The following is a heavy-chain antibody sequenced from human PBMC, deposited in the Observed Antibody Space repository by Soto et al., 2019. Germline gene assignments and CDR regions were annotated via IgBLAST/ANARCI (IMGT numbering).Heavy chain of an antibody. D-gene: IGHD3-22*01. CDR2: ISSSGSTI. CDR3: ASLYYYDSSGYYSEYNWFDP. CDR1: GFTFSSYE. J-gene: IGHJ5*02. V-gene: IGHV3-48*03. Sequence: GGSLSLSCAASGFTFSSYEMNWVRQAPGKGLEWVSYISSSGSTIYYADSVKGRFTISRDNAKNSLYLQMNSLRAEDTAVYYCASLYYYDSSGYYSEYNWFDPWGQGTLVTVSS.